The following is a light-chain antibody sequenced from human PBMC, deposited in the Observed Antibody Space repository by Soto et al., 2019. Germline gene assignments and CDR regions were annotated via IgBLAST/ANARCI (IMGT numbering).Light chain of an antibody. Sequence: DIQMTQSPSSLSASVGDRVTITCRASQGISNYLAWYQQKPGKVPKLLIYAASTLQSGVPSRFSGSGSGTDFTLTIISLQHEDVATYYCQKYNSAPPVTFGPGTKVDIK. J-gene: IGKJ3*01. V-gene: IGKV1-27*01. CDR2: AAS. CDR3: QKYNSAPPVT. CDR1: QGISNY.